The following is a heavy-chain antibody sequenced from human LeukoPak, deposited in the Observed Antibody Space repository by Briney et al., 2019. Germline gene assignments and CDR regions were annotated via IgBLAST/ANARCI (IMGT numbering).Heavy chain of an antibody. CDR1: GFTFGDHA. J-gene: IGHJ6*02. D-gene: IGHD5-18*01. V-gene: IGHV3-49*04. CDR3: ARGPIQLWIHNAMDV. Sequence: PGGSLRLSCRGSGFTFGDHAMSWVRQAPGKGLEWVGFIRSKAYRGTTEYAASVKGRFTISRDDSASIVYLQMNSLKTEDTAVYYCARGPIQLWIHNAMDVWGQGTTVTVSS. CDR2: IRSKAYRGTT.